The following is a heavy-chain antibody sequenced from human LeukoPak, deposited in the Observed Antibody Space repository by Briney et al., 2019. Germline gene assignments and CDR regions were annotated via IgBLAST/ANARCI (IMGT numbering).Heavy chain of an antibody. V-gene: IGHV3-30*18. J-gene: IGHJ4*02. D-gene: IGHD3-22*01. CDR3: AKDRGYYDSSGYFVASYADY. CDR2: ISYDGSNK. CDR1: GFTFSSYG. Sequence: PGRSLRLSCAAPGFTFSSYGMHWVRQAPGKGLEWVAVISYDGSNKYYADSVKGRFTISRDNSKNTLYLQMNSLRAEDTAVYYCAKDRGYYDSSGYFVASYADYWGQGTLVTVSS.